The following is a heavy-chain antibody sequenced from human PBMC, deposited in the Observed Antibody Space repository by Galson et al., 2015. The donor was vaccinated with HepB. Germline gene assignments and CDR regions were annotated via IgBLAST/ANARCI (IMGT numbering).Heavy chain of an antibody. CDR1: GFSFVRYS. Sequence: SLRLSCAGSGFSFVRYSMNWVRQAPGKGLEWIAYISSGGTRYYADSVKGRFTISRDNGKSSLYLHMNSLRADDTAVYYCAKNPASYDYYNMGVWGQGTTVTVSS. CDR3: AKNPASYDYYNMGV. J-gene: IGHJ6*02. CDR2: ISSGGTR. D-gene: IGHD2/OR15-2a*01. V-gene: IGHV3-48*01.